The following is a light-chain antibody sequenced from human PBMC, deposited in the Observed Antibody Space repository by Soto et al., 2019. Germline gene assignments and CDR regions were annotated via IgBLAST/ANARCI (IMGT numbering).Light chain of an antibody. CDR2: DAS. Sequence: EIVLTQSPATLSLSPGERATLSCRASQSVSSYLAWYQQKPGQAPRLLIYDASNRATGIPARFSGSGSGTDFTRTISSLEPDDFAVYYCQQRSDWPSTFGGVTKVQIK. J-gene: IGKJ4*01. CDR1: QSVSSY. V-gene: IGKV3-11*01. CDR3: QQRSDWPST.